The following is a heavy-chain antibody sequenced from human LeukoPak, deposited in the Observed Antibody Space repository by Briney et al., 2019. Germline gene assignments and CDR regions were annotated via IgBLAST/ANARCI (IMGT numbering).Heavy chain of an antibody. CDR1: GASVSSYY. CDR2: VYHSGS. Sequence: SETLSLTCSVSGASVSSYYWSWFRQSPDKGLEWIGYVYHSGSSSNPSLQSRVTISQDTSRNQFSLKMTSVTAADTAVYYCAKLLGEEYWGQGTLVVVSS. V-gene: IGHV4-59*02. CDR3: AKLLGEEY. J-gene: IGHJ4*02. D-gene: IGHD6-6*01.